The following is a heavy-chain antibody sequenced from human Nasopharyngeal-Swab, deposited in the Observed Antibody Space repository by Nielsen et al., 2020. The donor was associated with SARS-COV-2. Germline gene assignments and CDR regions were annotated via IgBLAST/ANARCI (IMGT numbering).Heavy chain of an antibody. V-gene: IGHV1-69*06. CDR2: IIPIFGTA. CDR1: GGTFSSYA. J-gene: IGHJ6*02. CDR3: ARDSSDSYYGMDV. Sequence: SVKVSCNAAGGTFSSYAISWLRQAPGQGLEWMGGIIPIFGTANYAQKFQGRVTITADKSTSTAYMELSSLRSEDTAVYYCARDSSDSYYGMDVWGQGTTVTVSS.